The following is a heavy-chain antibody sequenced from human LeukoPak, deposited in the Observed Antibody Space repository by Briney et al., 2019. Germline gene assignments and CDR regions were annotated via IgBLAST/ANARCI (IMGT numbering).Heavy chain of an antibody. V-gene: IGHV4-59*01. D-gene: IGHD6-19*01. CDR1: GGSISSYC. J-gene: IGHJ4*02. CDR3: ARGSSSGWYSGVD. Sequence: PSETLSLTCTVSGGSISSYCWSWLRQPPGKGLEWIGYISYSGSTNYNPSLKSRVSISIHTSKSQFSLKLSSVTAADTALYYCARGSSSGWYSGVDWGQGTLVTVSS. CDR2: ISYSGST.